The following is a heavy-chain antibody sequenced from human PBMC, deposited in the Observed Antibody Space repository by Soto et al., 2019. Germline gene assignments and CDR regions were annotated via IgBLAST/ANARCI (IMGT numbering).Heavy chain of an antibody. CDR2: IYWDDDK. CDR3: VQSRCGGDCLQSYSSHSYYGLDV. V-gene: IGHV2-5*02. D-gene: IGHD2-21*02. CDR1: GFSLSTTGVG. Sequence: QITLKESGPTLVKPTQTLTLTCTFSGFSLSTTGVGVGWIRQPPGKALEWLALIYWDDDKRYNPSLNGRLTITKDTSKNQVVLAMTNVDPVDTATYYCVQSRCGGDCLQSYSSHSYYGLDVWGQGTTVTVSS. J-gene: IGHJ6*02.